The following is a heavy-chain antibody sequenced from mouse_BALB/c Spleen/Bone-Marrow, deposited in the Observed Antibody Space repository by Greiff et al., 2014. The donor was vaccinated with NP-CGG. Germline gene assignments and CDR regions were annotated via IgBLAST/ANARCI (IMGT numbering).Heavy chain of an antibody. Sequence: EVKLVESGAELVKPGASVKLSCTASGFNIKDTYMHWVKQRPEQGLEWIGRIDPANGNTKYDPKFQSKATITADTSSNTAYLQLSRXTSEDSAVYYCASYDYGSSYGFAYWGQGTLVTVSA. J-gene: IGHJ3*01. CDR2: IDPANGNT. CDR3: ASYDYGSSYGFAY. D-gene: IGHD1-1*01. CDR1: GFNIKDTY. V-gene: IGHV14-3*02.